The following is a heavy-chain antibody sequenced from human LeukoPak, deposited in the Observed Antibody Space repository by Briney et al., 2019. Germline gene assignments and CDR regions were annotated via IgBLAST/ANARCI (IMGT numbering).Heavy chain of an antibody. Sequence: SETLSLTCTVSGGSISSYYWSWIRQPPGKGLEWIGYIYYSGSTNYNPSLKSRVTISVDTSKNQFSLKLSSVTAADTAVYYCARDIGPIAAAVWGQGTLVTVSS. J-gene: IGHJ4*02. CDR2: IYYSGST. V-gene: IGHV4-59*01. CDR1: GGSISSYY. CDR3: ARDIGPIAAAV. D-gene: IGHD6-13*01.